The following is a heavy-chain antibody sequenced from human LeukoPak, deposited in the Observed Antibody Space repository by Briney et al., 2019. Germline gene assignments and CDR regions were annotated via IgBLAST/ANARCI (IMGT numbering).Heavy chain of an antibody. CDR3: ARGPFDLQG. J-gene: IGHJ4*02. CDR2: INPNSGGT. Sequence: AAVKLSYQGDGRAWCRDCVYMSVHAPGQGLEWMGWINPNSGGTNYAQKFQGRVTMTRDTSISTAYMELRRLRSDDTAVYYCARGPFDLQGGGQGTLVTVSS. CDR1: GRAWCRDC. D-gene: IGHD5-24*01. V-gene: IGHV1-2*02.